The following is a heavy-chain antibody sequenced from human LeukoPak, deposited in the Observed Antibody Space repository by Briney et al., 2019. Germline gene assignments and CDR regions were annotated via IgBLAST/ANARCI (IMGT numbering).Heavy chain of an antibody. V-gene: IGHV4-4*07. J-gene: IGHJ6*03. CDR3: AREKVEETYYYYMDV. Sequence: SETLSLTCTVSGGSVSSYYWSWIGQPAGKGLEWIGRIYTSGSTNYNPSLKSRVTMSVDTSKNQFSLKLSSVTAADTAVYYCAREKVEETYYYYMDVWGKGTTVTVSS. CDR2: IYTSGST. CDR1: GGSVSSYY.